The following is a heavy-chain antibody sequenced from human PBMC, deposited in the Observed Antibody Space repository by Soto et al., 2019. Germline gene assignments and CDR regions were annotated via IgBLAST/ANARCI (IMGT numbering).Heavy chain of an antibody. V-gene: IGHV4-30-4*01. CDR2: IYYSGST. CDR1: GGSISSGDYY. Sequence: SETXSLTCTVSGGSISSGDYYWSWIRQHPGKGLEWIGYIYYSGSTYYNPSLKSRVTISVDTSKNQFSLKLSSVTAADTAVYYCARVSLVYYYYGMDVWGQGTTVTVSS. CDR3: ARVSLVYYYYGMDV. J-gene: IGHJ6*02. D-gene: IGHD3-10*01.